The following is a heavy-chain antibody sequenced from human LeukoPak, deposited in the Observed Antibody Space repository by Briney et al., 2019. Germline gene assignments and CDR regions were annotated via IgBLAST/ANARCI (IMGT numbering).Heavy chain of an antibody. J-gene: IGHJ4*02. CDR3: ARLYCGADCSIDY. CDR1: GDSISSSIYY. CDR2: INYSGST. V-gene: IGHV4-39*07. D-gene: IGHD2-21*02. Sequence: RSSETLSLTCTVSGDSISSSIYYWGCIRQPPGKGLEWIGSINYSGSTYYNPSLKSRVTISVDTSKNQFSLKVTSVTAADTAVYYCARLYCGADCSIDYWGQVTLVTVFS.